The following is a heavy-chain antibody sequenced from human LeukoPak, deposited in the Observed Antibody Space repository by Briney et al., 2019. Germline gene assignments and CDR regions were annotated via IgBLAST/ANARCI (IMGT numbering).Heavy chain of an antibody. CDR3: ARGEGSWYYFDY. Sequence: GGSLRLSCAASGFTFSSYGMHWVRQAPGKGLEWVAFIRYDGSNKYYADSVKGRFTISRDNSKNTLYLQMNSLRAEDTAVYYCARGEGSWYYFDYWGQGTLVTVSS. CDR1: GFTFSSYG. V-gene: IGHV3-30*02. D-gene: IGHD2-8*02. J-gene: IGHJ4*02. CDR2: IRYDGSNK.